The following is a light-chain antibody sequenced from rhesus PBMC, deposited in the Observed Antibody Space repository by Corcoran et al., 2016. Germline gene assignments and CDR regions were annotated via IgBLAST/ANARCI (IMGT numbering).Light chain of an antibody. V-gene: IGKV1-22*01. J-gene: IGKJ2*01. Sequence: DIQMTQSPSSLSASVGDTVTITCRASQGISSWLAWYPQKPGKAPKLLIYKAANLQSGVPSRFSGSGSGTDVTLTISSLQSEDFATYYCQQYSSRPYSFGQGTKVEIK. CDR2: KAA. CDR3: QQYSSRPYS. CDR1: QGISSW.